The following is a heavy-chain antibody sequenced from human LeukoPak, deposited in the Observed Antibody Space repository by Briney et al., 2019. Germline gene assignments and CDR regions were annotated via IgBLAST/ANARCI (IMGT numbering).Heavy chain of an antibody. Sequence: ESGGSLRLSCEASGFTFSSYALTWVRQAPGKGLGWVSTISSSAASTFYADSVKGRFTISRQNSKNTLYLQMNSLRAEDTAVYYCARGGGSVFFDYWGQGTLVTVSS. CDR1: GFTFSSYA. CDR3: ARGGGSVFFDY. D-gene: IGHD1-26*01. CDR2: ISSSAAST. V-gene: IGHV3-23*01. J-gene: IGHJ4*02.